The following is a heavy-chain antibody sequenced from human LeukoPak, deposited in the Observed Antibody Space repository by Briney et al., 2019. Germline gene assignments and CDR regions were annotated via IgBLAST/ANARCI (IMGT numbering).Heavy chain of an antibody. Sequence: GGSLRLSCAASGFTFSSYVMHWVRQAPGKGLEWVAIISYDGSNEYYADSVKGRFTISRDNSKNTLYLQMNSLRAADTAVYYCARRRDGYNREGYYFDYWGQGTLVTVSS. V-gene: IGHV3-30*04. CDR1: GFTFSSYV. CDR2: ISYDGSNE. CDR3: ARRRDGYNREGYYFDY. D-gene: IGHD5-24*01. J-gene: IGHJ4*02.